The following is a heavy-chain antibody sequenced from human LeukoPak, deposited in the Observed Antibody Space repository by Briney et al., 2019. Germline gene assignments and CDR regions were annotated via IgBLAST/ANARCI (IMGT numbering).Heavy chain of an antibody. CDR1: GGTISSYY. J-gene: IGHJ4*02. CDR2: IYYSGST. Sequence: SETLSLTCTVSGGTISSYYWGWIRQPPGKGLEWIGSIYYSGSTYYNPSLKSRVTISVDTSKNQSSLKLNSVTAADTAVYYCARGSTSNWYAGFDYWGQGTLVTVSS. D-gene: IGHD6-13*01. V-gene: IGHV4-39*01. CDR3: ARGSTSNWYAGFDY.